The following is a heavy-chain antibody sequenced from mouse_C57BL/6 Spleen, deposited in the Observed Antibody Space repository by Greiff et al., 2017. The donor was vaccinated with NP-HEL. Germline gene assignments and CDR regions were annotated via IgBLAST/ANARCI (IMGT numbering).Heavy chain of an antibody. Sequence: EVQVVESGGGLVQPGGSMKLSCAASGFTFSDAWMDWVRQSPEKGLEWVAEIRNKANNHATYYAESVKGRFTISRDDSKSSVYLQMNSLRAEDTGIYYCTRIYYDYDGGGYYAMDYWGQGTSVTVSS. CDR2: IRNKANNHAT. J-gene: IGHJ4*01. V-gene: IGHV6-6*01. CDR1: GFTFSDAW. CDR3: TRIYYDYDGGGYYAMDY. D-gene: IGHD2-4*01.